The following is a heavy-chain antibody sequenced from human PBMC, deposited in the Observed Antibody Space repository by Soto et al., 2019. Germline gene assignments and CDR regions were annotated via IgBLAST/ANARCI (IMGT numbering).Heavy chain of an antibody. CDR3: ARGHYSNLIDY. D-gene: IGHD4-4*01. J-gene: IGHJ4*02. V-gene: IGHV1-2*02. CDR1: GYTFTGYH. Sequence: QVQLVQSGAEVKKPGASVKVSCKASGYTFTGYHLHWVRQAPGQGLEWMGWIAPSSGGTNYAQKFQGRVSMTRDMSMSTAYMELSRLSSDDTAIYYCARGHYSNLIDYWGQGTLVTVSS. CDR2: IAPSSGGT.